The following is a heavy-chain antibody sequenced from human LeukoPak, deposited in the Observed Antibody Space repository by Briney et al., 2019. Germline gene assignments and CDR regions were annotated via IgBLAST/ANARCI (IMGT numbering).Heavy chain of an antibody. V-gene: IGHV3-21*01. CDR3: ARDLGRSGYYTIDAFDI. Sequence: GGYLRLSCAASGFTFNTYSMNWVRQAPGKGLEWVSSISSSSYIYYADSVKGRFTITRDNAKNSLYLQMNSLRAEDTAVYYCARDLGRSGYYTIDAFDIWGQGTMVTVSS. D-gene: IGHD3-22*01. J-gene: IGHJ3*02. CDR1: GFTFNTYS. CDR2: ISSSSYI.